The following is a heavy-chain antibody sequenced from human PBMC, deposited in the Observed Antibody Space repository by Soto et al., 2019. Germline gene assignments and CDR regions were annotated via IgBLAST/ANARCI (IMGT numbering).Heavy chain of an antibody. CDR2: IDPADGST. CDR3: TRDRPHAWLDP. V-gene: IGHV1-46*01. Sequence: QVQLVQSGADVKEPGASVKVSCKASGYTFRDYYVQWVRQAPGRGLEWVAMIDPADGSTRYAQMFQGRVTLTRDTSTSTVYMEMSSLRSGDTAFYYCTRDRPHAWLDPWGQGTLVTVSS. J-gene: IGHJ5*02. CDR1: GYTFRDYY.